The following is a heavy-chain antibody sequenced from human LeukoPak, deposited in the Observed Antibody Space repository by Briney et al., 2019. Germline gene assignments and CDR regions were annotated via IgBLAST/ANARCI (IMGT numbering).Heavy chain of an antibody. V-gene: IGHV4-34*01. CDR1: GGSFSGYY. J-gene: IGHJ4*02. CDR2: INHSGST. Sequence: SETLSLTCAVYGGSFSGYYWSWIRQPPGKGLEWIGEINHSGSTNYNPSLKSRVTISVDTSKNQFSLKLSSVTAADTAVYYCARGEAKILDYWGQGTLVTVSS. CDR3: ARGEAKILDY.